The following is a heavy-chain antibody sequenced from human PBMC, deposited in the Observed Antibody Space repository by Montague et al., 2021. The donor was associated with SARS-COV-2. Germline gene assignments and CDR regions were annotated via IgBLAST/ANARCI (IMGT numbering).Heavy chain of an antibody. D-gene: IGHD3-22*01. V-gene: IGHV4-4*02. CDR1: GGSISSSNW. J-gene: IGHJ3*02. CDR2: IYHSGST. CDR3: ARVPPYYYDSSGYYSGAFDI. Sequence: SETRSLTCAVSGGSISSSNWWSWVRQPPGKGLEWIGEIYHSGSTNYNPSLKSRVTISVDTSKNQFSLKLSSVTAADTAVYYCARVPPYYYDSSGYYSGAFDIWGQGTMVTVSS.